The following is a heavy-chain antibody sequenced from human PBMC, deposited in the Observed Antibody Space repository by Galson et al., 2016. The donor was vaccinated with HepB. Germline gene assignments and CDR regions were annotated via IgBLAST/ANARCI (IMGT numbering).Heavy chain of an antibody. V-gene: IGHV3-30-3*01. CDR3: ARGQALYGDSAYTYFDH. CDR1: GFTFSPYA. Sequence: SLRLSCAASGFTFSPYAMHWVRQAPGKGLEWVAVISYNGTNKYYADPVKGRFTISRDNSKNTLYLQMHGLGAEDTAVYYCARGQALYGDSAYTYFDHWGQGTLLTVSS. D-gene: IGHD4-17*01. J-gene: IGHJ4*02. CDR2: ISYNGTNK.